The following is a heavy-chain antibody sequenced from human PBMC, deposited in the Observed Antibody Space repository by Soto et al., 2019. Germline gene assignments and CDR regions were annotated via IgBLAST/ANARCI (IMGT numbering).Heavy chain of an antibody. Sequence: SETLSLTCTVSGGSISSGGYYWSWIRQHPGKGLEWIGYIYYSGSTYYNPSLKSRVTISVDTSKNQFSLKLSSVTAADTAVYYCARVATIRSVYYYYGMDVWGQGTTVTVSS. CDR1: GGSISSGGYY. CDR3: ARVATIRSVYYYYGMDV. V-gene: IGHV4-31*03. D-gene: IGHD5-12*01. J-gene: IGHJ6*02. CDR2: IYYSGST.